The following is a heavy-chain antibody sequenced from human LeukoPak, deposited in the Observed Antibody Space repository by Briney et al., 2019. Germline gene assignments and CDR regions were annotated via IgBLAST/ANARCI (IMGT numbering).Heavy chain of an antibody. J-gene: IGHJ4*02. CDR1: GGNFRNYG. Sequence: GASVKVSCKASGGNFRNYGFHWVRQAPGQGLEWMGGMLPIFGTANYAQKFQGRVTITADESTSTAYMELSSLRSEDTAVYYCARVLPYDSSGYYYDYWGQGTLVTVSS. CDR2: MLPIFGTA. D-gene: IGHD3-22*01. CDR3: ARVLPYDSSGYYYDY. V-gene: IGHV1-69*13.